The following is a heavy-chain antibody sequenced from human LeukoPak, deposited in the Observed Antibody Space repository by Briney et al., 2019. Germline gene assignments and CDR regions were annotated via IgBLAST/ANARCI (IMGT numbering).Heavy chain of an antibody. CDR3: VREPQSGNYHKNIDY. Sequence: PSETLSLTCTVSGGSISSGDCYWSWIRQPPGKGLEWIGYIYYSGSTYYNPSLKSRVTMSVDTSKNQVSLKLSSVTAADTAVYYCVREPQSGNYHKNIDYWGQGTLVTVSS. D-gene: IGHD1-26*01. J-gene: IGHJ4*02. CDR2: IYYSGST. V-gene: IGHV4-30-4*01. CDR1: GGSISSGDCY.